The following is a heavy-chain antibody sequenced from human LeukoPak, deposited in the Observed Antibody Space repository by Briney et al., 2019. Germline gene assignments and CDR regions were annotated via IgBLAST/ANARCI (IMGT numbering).Heavy chain of an antibody. CDR2: IYYSGST. CDR3: ARGIAAAGTGGSYYYYYMDV. D-gene: IGHD6-13*01. V-gene: IGHV4-61*01. CDR1: GGSISSSSYY. J-gene: IGHJ6*03. Sequence: SETLSLTCTVSGGSISSSSYYWSWIRQPPGKGLEWIGYIYYSGSTNYNPSLKSRVTISVDTSKNQFSLKLSSVTAADTAVYYCARGIAAAGTGGSYYYYYMDVWGKGTTVTVSS.